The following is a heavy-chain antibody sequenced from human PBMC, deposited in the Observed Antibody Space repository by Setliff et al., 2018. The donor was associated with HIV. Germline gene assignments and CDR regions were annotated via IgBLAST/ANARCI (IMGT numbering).Heavy chain of an antibody. CDR3: ARNGYSYGFINHYYHYMDV. CDR2: IYSSGST. V-gene: IGHV4-59*01. Sequence: PSETLSLTCTVSGGSIDNYYWSWVRQPPGKGLEWIGYIYSSGSTNYNPSLKSRVTISVGTSKRQFSLKLNSVTAADTAVYYCARNGYSYGFINHYYHYMDVWGKGTTVTVSS. CDR1: GGSIDNYY. J-gene: IGHJ6*03. D-gene: IGHD5-18*01.